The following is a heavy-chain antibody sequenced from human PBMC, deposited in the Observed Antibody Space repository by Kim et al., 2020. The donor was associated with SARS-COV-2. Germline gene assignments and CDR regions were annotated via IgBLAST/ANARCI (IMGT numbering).Heavy chain of an antibody. Sequence: SETLSLTCTVSGGYISSYYWSWIRQPPGKGLEWIGYIYYSGSTNYNPSLKSRVTISVDTSKNQFSLKLSSVTAADTAVYYCARGFDYWGQGTLVTVSS. CDR1: GGYISSYY. CDR2: IYYSGST. V-gene: IGHV4-59*01. J-gene: IGHJ4*02. CDR3: ARGFDY.